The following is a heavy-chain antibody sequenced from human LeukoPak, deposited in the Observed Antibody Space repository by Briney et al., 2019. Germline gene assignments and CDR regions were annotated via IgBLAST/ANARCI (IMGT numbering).Heavy chain of an antibody. Sequence: SETLSLTCAVYGVSFSGYYWTWLRQPPGKGLEWLGEVNHSGNTNYNPSLKSRVTISVDTSKNQFSLKLNSVTAADTAVYYCARGLPRSYYTETESSSLDYWGQGTLVTVSS. CDR1: GVSFSGYY. V-gene: IGHV4-34*01. J-gene: IGHJ4*02. D-gene: IGHD3-3*01. CDR3: ARGLPRSYYTETESSSLDY. CDR2: VNHSGNT.